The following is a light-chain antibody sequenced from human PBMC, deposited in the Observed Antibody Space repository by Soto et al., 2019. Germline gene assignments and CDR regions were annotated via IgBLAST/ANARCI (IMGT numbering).Light chain of an antibody. J-gene: IGLJ3*02. CDR3: QSFDSSLNGWV. CDR1: SSNIGAGHD. V-gene: IGLV1-40*01. Sequence: QAVVTQPPSVSGAPGQRVTISCTGSSSNIGAGHDVHWYQQLPGTAPKLLVSGNTNRPSGVPDRFSGSNSGTSASLAITGLQAEDEADYYCQSFDSSLNGWVFGGGNKLTVL. CDR2: GNT.